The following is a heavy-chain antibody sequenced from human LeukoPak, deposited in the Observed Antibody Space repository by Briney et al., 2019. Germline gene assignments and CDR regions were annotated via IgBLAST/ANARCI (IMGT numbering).Heavy chain of an antibody. CDR3: AKDPAAAAAGYFDY. CDR1: GFTFSSYG. V-gene: IGHV3-30*18. J-gene: IGHJ4*02. D-gene: IGHD6-13*01. Sequence: GRSLRLSCAASGFTFSSYGMHWVRQAPGEGLEWVAVISYDGSNKYYADSVKGRFTISRDNSKNTLYLQMNSLRAEDTAVYYCAKDPAAAAAGYFDYWGQGTLVTVSS. CDR2: ISYDGSNK.